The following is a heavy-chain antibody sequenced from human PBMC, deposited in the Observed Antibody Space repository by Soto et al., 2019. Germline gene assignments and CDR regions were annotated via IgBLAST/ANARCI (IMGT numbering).Heavy chain of an antibody. D-gene: IGHD3-10*01. CDR1: GGTFSSYS. CDR3: ARARDLHGADYYGMDV. Sequence: ASVKVSCKASGGTFSSYSISWVRQAPGQGLEWMGGIIPIFGTANYAQKFQGRVTITADESTSTAYMELSSLRSEDTAVYYCARARDLHGADYYGMDVWGQGTTVTVSS. CDR2: IIPIFGTA. J-gene: IGHJ6*02. V-gene: IGHV1-69*13.